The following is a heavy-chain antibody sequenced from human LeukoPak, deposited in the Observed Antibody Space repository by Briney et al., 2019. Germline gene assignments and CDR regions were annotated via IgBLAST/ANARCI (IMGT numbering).Heavy chain of an antibody. D-gene: IGHD3-10*01. J-gene: IGHJ4*02. Sequence: PGGSLRLSCAASGFTFDDYTMHWVRQAPGKGLEWGSLISWDGGSTYYADSVKGRFTISRDNSKNSLYLQMNSLRTEDTALYYCAKDIGSPKGFIDYWGQGTLVTASS. V-gene: IGHV3-43*01. CDR3: AKDIGSPKGFIDY. CDR1: GFTFDDYT. CDR2: ISWDGGST.